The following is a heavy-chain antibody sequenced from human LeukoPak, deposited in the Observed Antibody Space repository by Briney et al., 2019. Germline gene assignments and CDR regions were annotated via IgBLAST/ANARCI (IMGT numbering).Heavy chain of an antibody. CDR1: GVSISAYY. J-gene: IGHJ3*02. CDR2: IYTSGST. V-gene: IGHV4-4*07. Sequence: SETLSLTCTASGVSISAYYWSWIRQPAGQGLEWIGRIYTSGSTSYNPSLKSRVTMSVDTSRNQFSLKLSSMTAADTALYYCARTNLPAAQGAFDIWGQGTMVTVSS. CDR3: ARTNLPAAQGAFDI.